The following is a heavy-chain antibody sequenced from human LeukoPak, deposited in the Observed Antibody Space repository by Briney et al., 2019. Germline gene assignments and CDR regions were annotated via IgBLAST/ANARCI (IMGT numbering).Heavy chain of an antibody. J-gene: IGHJ6*02. V-gene: IGHV3-66*01. CDR3: ARVHDAYYYGMDV. CDR1: GFTVSSNY. D-gene: IGHD3-3*01. Sequence: GGSLRLSCAASGFTVSSNYMSWVRQAPGKGLEWVSVIYSGGSTYYADSVKGRFTIFRDNSKNTLYLQMNSLRAEDTAVYYCARVHDAYYYGMDVWGQGTTVTVSS. CDR2: IYSGGST.